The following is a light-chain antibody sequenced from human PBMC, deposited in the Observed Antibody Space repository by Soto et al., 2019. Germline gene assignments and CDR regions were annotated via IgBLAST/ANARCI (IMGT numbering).Light chain of an antibody. CDR2: AAS. CDR1: QGISSY. CDR3: QQYYSYPPA. V-gene: IGKV1-9*01. J-gene: IGKJ1*01. Sequence: DIQLTQSPSFLSASVGDRVTITWRASQGISSYLGWYQQKPGKAPKLLIYAASTLQSGVPSRFSGSGSGTDFTLTISCLQSEDFATYYCQQYYSYPPAFGQGTKVDIK.